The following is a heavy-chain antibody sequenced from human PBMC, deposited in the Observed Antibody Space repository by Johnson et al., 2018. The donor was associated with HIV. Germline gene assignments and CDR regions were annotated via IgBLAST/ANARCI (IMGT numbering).Heavy chain of an antibody. CDR3: ARGCRDGYTCDVFDV. CDR2: ISGSGGST. J-gene: IGHJ3*01. D-gene: IGHD5-24*01. Sequence: VQLVESGGGLVQPGGSLRLSCAASGFTFSTYAMTWVRQAPGKGLEWVSGISGSGGSTYYADSVKGRLPISRDNSKNILYLQMNSLRAEDTALYFCARGCRDGYTCDVFDVWGQGTRVTVSS. V-gene: IGHV3-23*04. CDR1: GFTFSTYA.